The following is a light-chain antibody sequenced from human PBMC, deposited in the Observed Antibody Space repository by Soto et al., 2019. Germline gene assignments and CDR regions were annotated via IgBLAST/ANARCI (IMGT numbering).Light chain of an antibody. CDR2: EVS. CDR1: SSDFGDYDY. V-gene: IGLV2-14*01. Sequence: QSALTQPASVSGSPGQSITISCTGTSSDFGDYDYVSWYHQHPGKVPKLMIYEVSNRPSGVANRFSGSKSGNTASLTISGLHAEDEADYYCSSYTGSITLVFGTGTKLTVL. CDR3: SSYTGSITLV. J-gene: IGLJ1*01.